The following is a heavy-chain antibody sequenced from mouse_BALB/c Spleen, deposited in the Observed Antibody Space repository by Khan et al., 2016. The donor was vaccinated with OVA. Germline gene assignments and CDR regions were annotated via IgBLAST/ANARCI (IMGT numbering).Heavy chain of an antibody. J-gene: IGHJ2*01. CDR1: GYSITSGYG. V-gene: IGHV3-2*02. CDR3: ARTARIKY. Sequence: EVQLQESGPGLVKPSRSLSLTCTVTGYSITSGYGWNWNRQFPGNKLEWMGYISYSGSTNYNPSLKSRISITRDTSKNQFFLQLNSVTTEDTATYYCARTARIKYWGQGTTLTVSS. D-gene: IGHD1-2*01. CDR2: ISYSGST.